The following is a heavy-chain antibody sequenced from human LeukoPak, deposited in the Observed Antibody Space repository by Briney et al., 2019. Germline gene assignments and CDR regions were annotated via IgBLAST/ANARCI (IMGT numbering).Heavy chain of an antibody. D-gene: IGHD3-22*01. Sequence: ASVKVSCKVSGYTLTELSMRWVRQAPGKGLEWMGGFDPEDGETIYAQKFQGRVTMTRDTSTSTVYLELSSLRSEDTAVYYCARGAYYYDSSGLRSFVNYWGQGTLVTVSS. CDR3: ARGAYYYDSSGLRSFVNY. J-gene: IGHJ4*02. CDR2: FDPEDGET. V-gene: IGHV1-24*01. CDR1: GYTLTELS.